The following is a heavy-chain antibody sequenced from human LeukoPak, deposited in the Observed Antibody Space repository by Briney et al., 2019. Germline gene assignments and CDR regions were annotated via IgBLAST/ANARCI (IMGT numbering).Heavy chain of an antibody. CDR2: ISGSGGST. J-gene: IGHJ4*02. V-gene: IGHV3-23*01. CDR1: GFTFSSYA. CDR3: ANGSGWLTYFDY. D-gene: IGHD6-19*01. Sequence: GGSLRLSCAASGFTFSSYAMSWVRQAPGEGLEWVSAISGSGGSTYYADSVKGRFTISRDNSKNTLYLQMNSLRAEDTAVYYCANGSGWLTYFDYWGQGTLVTVSS.